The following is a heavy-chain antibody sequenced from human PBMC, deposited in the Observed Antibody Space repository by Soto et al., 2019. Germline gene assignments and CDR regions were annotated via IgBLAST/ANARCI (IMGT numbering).Heavy chain of an antibody. D-gene: IGHD2-15*01. Sequence: PSETLSLTCTVSGGPIRSHFWTWIRQPPGKGLEWIAYMHDSGNTDYNPSLRSRVILSADTSKNQFSLKLSSVTAADTAVYYCASVYCSGGSCPVFDYWGQGTLVTVSS. J-gene: IGHJ4*02. CDR2: MHDSGNT. V-gene: IGHV4-59*11. CDR1: GGPIRSHF. CDR3: ASVYCSGGSCPVFDY.